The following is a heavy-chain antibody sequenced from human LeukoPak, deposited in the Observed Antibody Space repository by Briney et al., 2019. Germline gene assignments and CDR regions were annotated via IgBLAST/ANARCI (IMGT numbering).Heavy chain of an antibody. Sequence: SVKVSCKASGFTFTSSAMQRVRQARGQRLEWIGWIVVGSGNTNYAQKFQERVTITRDMSTSTAYMELSSLRSEDTAVYYCAADRWVGATTFDYWGQGTLVTVSS. V-gene: IGHV1-58*02. CDR3: AADRWVGATTFDY. CDR1: GFTFTSSA. D-gene: IGHD1-26*01. CDR2: IVVGSGNT. J-gene: IGHJ4*02.